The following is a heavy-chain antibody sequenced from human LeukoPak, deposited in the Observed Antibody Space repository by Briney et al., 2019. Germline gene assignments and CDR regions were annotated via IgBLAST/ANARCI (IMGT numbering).Heavy chain of an antibody. CDR1: GGSISSSSYY. J-gene: IGHJ4*02. Sequence: SETLSLTCTVSGGSISSSSYYWGWICQPPGKGLEWIGSIYYSGSTYYNPSLKSRVTISVDTSKNQFSLNLSSVTAADTAVYYCARLYYDSSGYYQICYFDYWGQGTLVTVSS. V-gene: IGHV4-39*01. CDR2: IYYSGST. D-gene: IGHD3-22*01. CDR3: ARLYYDSSGYYQICYFDY.